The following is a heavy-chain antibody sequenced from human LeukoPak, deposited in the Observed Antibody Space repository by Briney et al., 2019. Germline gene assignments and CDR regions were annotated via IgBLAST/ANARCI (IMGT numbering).Heavy chain of an antibody. D-gene: IGHD3-22*01. CDR2: IYSGGST. CDR1: GFTVRSNY. Sequence: GGSLRLSCAASGFTVRSNYMTWVRQAPGKGLECVSVIYSGGSTYYADSVKGRFTISRDNSKNTLYLQMNSLRAEDTAVYYCARIINDYDSSGFFDCWGQGTLVTVSS. J-gene: IGHJ4*02. V-gene: IGHV3-53*01. CDR3: ARIINDYDSSGFFDC.